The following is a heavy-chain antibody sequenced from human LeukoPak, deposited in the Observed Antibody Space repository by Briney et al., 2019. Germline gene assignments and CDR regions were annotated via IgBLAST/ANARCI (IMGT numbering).Heavy chain of an antibody. CDR1: GFSLSRYW. Sequence: PGGSLRLSCAASGFSLSRYWMHWVRQSPGTGPVWVSYIDNDGTHATYADSVRGRFTVSRDNAKNMLYLQVNGLRAEDTAVYYCTRGGFDHNMDVWGKGTTVTVSS. D-gene: IGHD3-9*01. V-gene: IGHV3-74*01. CDR2: IDNDGTHA. CDR3: TRGGFDHNMDV. J-gene: IGHJ6*03.